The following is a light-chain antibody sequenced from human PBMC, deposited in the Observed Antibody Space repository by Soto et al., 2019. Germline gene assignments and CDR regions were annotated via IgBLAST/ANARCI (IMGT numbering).Light chain of an antibody. V-gene: IGKV3-11*01. CDR3: QQRSNWLT. Sequence: EIVLTQSPATLSLSPGERATLSCRASQSVSSYLAWYQQKPGQAPRLLIYDASNRATGIPARFSGSGSGTDFTLTISSLEPEDFAFYYCQQRSNWLTFGGGTNVEIK. J-gene: IGKJ4*01. CDR1: QSVSSY. CDR2: DAS.